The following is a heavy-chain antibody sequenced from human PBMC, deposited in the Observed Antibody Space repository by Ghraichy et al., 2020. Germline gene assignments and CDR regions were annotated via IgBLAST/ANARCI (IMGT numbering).Heavy chain of an antibody. V-gene: IGHV4-34*01. CDR2: INHSGST. D-gene: IGHD3-22*01. J-gene: IGHJ4*02. CDR3: AREAASSYYYDSSGYYIV. CDR1: GGSFSGYY. Sequence: ESLNISCAVYGGSFSGYYWSWIRQPPGKGLEWIGEINHSGSTNYNPSLKSRVTISVDTSKNQFSLKLSSVTAADTAVYYCAREAASSYYYDSSGYYIVWGQGTLVSVSS.